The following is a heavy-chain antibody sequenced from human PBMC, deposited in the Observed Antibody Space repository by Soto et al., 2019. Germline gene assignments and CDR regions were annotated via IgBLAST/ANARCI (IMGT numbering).Heavy chain of an antibody. V-gene: IGHV4-4*02. CDR1: GGSISSSNW. D-gene: IGHD2-15*01. J-gene: IGHJ1*01. CDR3: ARTPEIYCSGGSCHPSGYFQH. Sequence: QVQLQESGPGLVKPSGTLSLTCAVSGGSISSSNWWSWVRQPPGKGLEWIGEIYHSGSTNYNPSLKSRVTISVDKSKNQFSLKLSSVTAADTAVYYCARTPEIYCSGGSCHPSGYFQHWGQGTLVTVSS. CDR2: IYHSGST.